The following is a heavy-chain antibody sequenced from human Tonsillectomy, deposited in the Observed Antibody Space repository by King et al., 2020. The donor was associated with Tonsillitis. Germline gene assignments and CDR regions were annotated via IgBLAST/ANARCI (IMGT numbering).Heavy chain of an antibody. CDR1: GGSISSYY. CDR2: IYYSGST. J-gene: IGHJ6*03. Sequence: VQLQESGPGLVKPSETLSLTCIVSGGSISSYYWSWIRQPPGKGLEWIGYIYYSGSTNYNPSLKSRVTISVDTSKNQFSLKLSSVTAADTAVYYCASYYGSGSQGRYYYYYMDVWGKGTTVTVSS. V-gene: IGHV4-59*01. CDR3: ASYYGSGSQGRYYYYYMDV. D-gene: IGHD3-10*01.